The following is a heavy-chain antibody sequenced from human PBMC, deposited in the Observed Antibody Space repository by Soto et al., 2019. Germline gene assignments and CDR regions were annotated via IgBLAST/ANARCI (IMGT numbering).Heavy chain of an antibody. J-gene: IGHJ4*02. D-gene: IGHD2-15*01. CDR3: ASGAYCSGGSCYPHFDY. CDR2: IIPILGIA. CDR1: GGTFSSYT. Sequence: SVKVSCKASGGTFSSYTISWVRQAPGQGLEWMGRIIPILGIANYAQKFQGRVTITADKSTSTAYMELRSLRSDDTAVYYCASGAYCSGGSCYPHFDYWGQGTLVTVSS. V-gene: IGHV1-69*02.